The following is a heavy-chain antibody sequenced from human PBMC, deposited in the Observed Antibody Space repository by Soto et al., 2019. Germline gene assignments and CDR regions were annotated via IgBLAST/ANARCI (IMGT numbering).Heavy chain of an antibody. CDR2: IWYDGSNK. D-gene: IGHD2-2*01. J-gene: IGHJ4*02. V-gene: IGHV3-33*08. Sequence: GGSLRLSCAASQFIFSNYGMHWVRQAPGKGLEWVAVIWYDGSNKYYADSVKGRFTISRDNSKNTLYLQMNSLRAEDTAVYYCARTASAAPYYFDYWGQGTLVTVSS. CDR3: ARTASAAPYYFDY. CDR1: QFIFSNYG.